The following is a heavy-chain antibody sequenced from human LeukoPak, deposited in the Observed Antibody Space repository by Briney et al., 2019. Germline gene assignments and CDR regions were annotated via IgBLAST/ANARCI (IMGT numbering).Heavy chain of an antibody. CDR1: GFSFTTSW. Sequence: SGGSLRLSXAASGFSFTTSWMSWVRRAPGKGLEWVASIEQDGSEKYYVDSVKGRFTISRDNAKNSLFLQMNSLRAEDTAVYYCAKGHTSLAPGGQGALVTVSS. J-gene: IGHJ4*02. CDR2: IEQDGSEK. D-gene: IGHD5-18*01. CDR3: AKGHTSLAP. V-gene: IGHV3-7*01.